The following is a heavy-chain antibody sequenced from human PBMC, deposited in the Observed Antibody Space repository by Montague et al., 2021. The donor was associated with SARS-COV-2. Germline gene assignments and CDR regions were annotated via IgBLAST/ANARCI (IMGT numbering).Heavy chain of an antibody. Sequence: SETLSLTRTVSGGSISSYYWSWIRQPPGKGLEWIWYIYYSGSTNYNPSLKSRVTISLGTSKNQFSLNLNSVTAADTAVYYCERGSYGPVAFDIWGQGTMVTVSS. V-gene: IGHV4-59*01. D-gene: IGHD5-18*01. J-gene: IGHJ3*02. CDR3: ERGSYGPVAFDI. CDR2: IYYSGST. CDR1: GGSISSYY.